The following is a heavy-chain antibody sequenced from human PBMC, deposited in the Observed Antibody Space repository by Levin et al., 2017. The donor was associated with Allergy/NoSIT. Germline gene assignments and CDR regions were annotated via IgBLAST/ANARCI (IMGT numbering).Heavy chain of an antibody. J-gene: IGHJ4*02. D-gene: IGHD1-26*01. V-gene: IGHV4-30-4*01. Sequence: SETLSLTCTVSGGSISSDDYYWAWIRQPPGKGLEWIGHIYYSASTYYNPSLKSRLTISVDTSKNQFSLKLTSVTAADTAVYYCARDIGGGSDYWGQGTLVTVSS. CDR3: ARDIGGGSDY. CDR2: IYYSAST. CDR1: GGSISSDDYY.